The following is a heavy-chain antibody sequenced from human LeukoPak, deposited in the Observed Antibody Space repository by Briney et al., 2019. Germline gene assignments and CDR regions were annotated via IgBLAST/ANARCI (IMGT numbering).Heavy chain of an antibody. J-gene: IGHJ4*02. V-gene: IGHV4-4*07. CDR2: IYASGST. D-gene: IGHD2/OR15-2a*01. CDR3: ARDFYGDDGHHPFDY. CDR1: GASISSYY. Sequence: SETLSLTCSVSGASISSYYWNWIRQFAGKGLEWVGRIYASGSTNYNPSLKSRVTISMDKSKNQFCLNLKSVTAADTAIYYCARDFYGDDGHHPFDYWGQGVLVTVSS.